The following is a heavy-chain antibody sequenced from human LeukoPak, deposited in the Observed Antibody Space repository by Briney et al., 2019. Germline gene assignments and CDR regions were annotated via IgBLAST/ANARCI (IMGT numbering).Heavy chain of an antibody. CDR1: GFTFSNYD. Sequence: PGGSLRLSCAASGFTFSNYDMHWVRQAPGKGLEWVTVISYDGSNKYYADSVKGRFTISRDNSKNTLYLQMNSLRAEDTAVYYCAKAEGGYCSSTSCYAPDYWGQGTLVTVSS. CDR2: ISYDGSNK. J-gene: IGHJ4*02. CDR3: AKAEGGYCSSTSCYAPDY. D-gene: IGHD2-2*01. V-gene: IGHV3-30*18.